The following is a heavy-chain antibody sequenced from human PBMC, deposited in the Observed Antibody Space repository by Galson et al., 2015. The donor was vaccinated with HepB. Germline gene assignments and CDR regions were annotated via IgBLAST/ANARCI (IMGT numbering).Heavy chain of an antibody. CDR3: AKGLAVAQWYYHGMDV. D-gene: IGHD6-19*01. J-gene: IGHJ6*02. CDR2: ITWNSGGI. Sequence: SLRLSCAASGFTFDDYAMHWVRQAPGKGLEWVSGITWNSGGIGYADSVKGRFTISRDNAKKSLYLQMNSLRAEDTALYYCAKGLAVAQWYYHGMDVWGQGTTVTVSS. CDR1: GFTFDDYA. V-gene: IGHV3-9*01.